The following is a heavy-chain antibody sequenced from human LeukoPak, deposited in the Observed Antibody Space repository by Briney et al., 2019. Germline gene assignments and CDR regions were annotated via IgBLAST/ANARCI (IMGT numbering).Heavy chain of an antibody. CDR1: GFTFSNYG. CDR3: AKETYLSLDY. V-gene: IGHV3-30*18. CDR2: ISYDGSNK. D-gene: IGHD2/OR15-2a*01. Sequence: GGSLRLSCEASGFTFSNYGMHWVRQAPGRGLEWVALISYDGSNKYYADSVKGRLTISRDNSKNTLYLQMNSLRAEDTAVYYCAKETYLSLDYWGQGTLVTVSS. J-gene: IGHJ4*02.